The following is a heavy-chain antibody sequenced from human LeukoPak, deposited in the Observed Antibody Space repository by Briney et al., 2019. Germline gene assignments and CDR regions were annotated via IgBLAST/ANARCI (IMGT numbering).Heavy chain of an antibody. CDR3: AKDIGQWLVGDYFDY. D-gene: IGHD6-19*01. CDR2: ISWNSDSI. J-gene: IGHJ4*02. V-gene: IGHV3-9*01. Sequence: GRSLRLSCAASGFTFDDYAMHWVRQAPGKGLEWVSGISWNSDSIGYADSVKGRFTISRDNAKNSLYLQMNSLRAEDTALYYCAKDIGQWLVGDYFDYWGQGTLVTVSS. CDR1: GFTFDDYA.